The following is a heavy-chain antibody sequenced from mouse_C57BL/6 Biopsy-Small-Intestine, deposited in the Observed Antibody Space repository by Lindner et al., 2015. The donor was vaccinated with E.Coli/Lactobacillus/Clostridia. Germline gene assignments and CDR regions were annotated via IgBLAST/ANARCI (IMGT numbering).Heavy chain of an antibody. J-gene: IGHJ1*03. D-gene: IGHD1-1*01. CDR1: GYVFSTHW. V-gene: IGHV1-80*01. CDR3: ARSDYYGRGYFDV. CDR2: IYPGDGDT. Sequence: VQLQESGAELVKPGASVKISCKASGYVFSTHWMNWVKQRPGKGLEWIGQIYPGDGDTNYNGKFKGKATLTADKSSSTAYMQLSSLTSEDSAVYFCARSDYYGRGYFDVWGTGTTVTVSS.